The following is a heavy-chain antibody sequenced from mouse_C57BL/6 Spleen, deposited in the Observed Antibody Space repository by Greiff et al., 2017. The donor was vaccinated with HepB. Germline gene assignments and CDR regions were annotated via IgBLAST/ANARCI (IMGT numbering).Heavy chain of an antibody. CDR3: ARSHRSYFDY. J-gene: IGHJ2*01. CDR1: GYSFSSSW. Sequence: QVQLKESGPELVKPGASVKISCKASGYSFSSSWMNWVKQRPGKGLEWIGRIYPGDGDTNYNGKFKGKATLTADKSSSTAYMQLSSLTSEDSAVYFCARSHRSYFDYWGQGTTLTVSS. V-gene: IGHV1-82*01. CDR2: IYPGDGDT.